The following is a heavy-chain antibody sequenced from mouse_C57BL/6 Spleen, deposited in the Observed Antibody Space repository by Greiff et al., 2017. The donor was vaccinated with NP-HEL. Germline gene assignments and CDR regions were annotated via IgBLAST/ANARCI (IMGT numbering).Heavy chain of an antibody. CDR3: ARDYYGSGFDV. CDR1: GYAFSSYW. CDR2: IYPGDGDT. J-gene: IGHJ1*03. D-gene: IGHD1-1*01. V-gene: IGHV1-80*01. Sequence: VQLQESGAELVKPGASVKISCKASGYAFSSYWMNWVKQRPGKGLEWIGQIYPGDGDTNSNGNVTGKATLTADKSYSTAYMQLSSLTSEDSAVYFCARDYYGSGFDVWGTGTTVTVSS.